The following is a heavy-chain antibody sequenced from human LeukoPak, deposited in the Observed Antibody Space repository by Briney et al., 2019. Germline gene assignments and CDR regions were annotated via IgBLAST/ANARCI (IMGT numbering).Heavy chain of an antibody. D-gene: IGHD4-17*01. Sequence: GGSLRLSCAASGFTFSSYSMNWVRQAPGKGLEWVSSISSSSSYIYYADSVKGRFTISRDNAKNSLYLQMNSLRAEDTAVYYCARVWEYGDYVPTHYYYGMDVWGQGTTVTVSS. J-gene: IGHJ6*02. V-gene: IGHV3-21*01. CDR3: ARVWEYGDYVPTHYYYGMDV. CDR1: GFTFSSYS. CDR2: ISSSSSYI.